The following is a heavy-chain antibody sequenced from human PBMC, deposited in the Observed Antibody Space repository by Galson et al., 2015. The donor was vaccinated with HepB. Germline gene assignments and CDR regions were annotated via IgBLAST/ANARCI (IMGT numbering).Heavy chain of an antibody. CDR2: ISTRRTII. V-gene: IGHV3-48*03. D-gene: IGHD4-11*01. Sequence: SLKLSCTASGFTSSSFAMNWVRQAPGKGLAWLSHISTRRTIIPYADSVKGRFTISRDNAKNSLYLQMNSLRAEDTAVYYCARVGDYSNYADYYYYYGMDVWGQGTTVTVSS. J-gene: IGHJ6*02. CDR3: ARVGDYSNYADYYYYYGMDV. CDR1: GFTSSSFA.